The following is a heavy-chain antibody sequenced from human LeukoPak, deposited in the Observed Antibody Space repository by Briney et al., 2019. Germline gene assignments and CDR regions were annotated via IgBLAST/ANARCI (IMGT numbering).Heavy chain of an antibody. D-gene: IGHD1-26*01. CDR2: IYSGGST. CDR1: GFTVSSNY. J-gene: IGHJ4*02. CDR3: ARGQWELLSYYFDY. Sequence: TGGSLRLSCAASGFTVSSNYMSWVRQAPGKGLEWVSVIYSGGSTYYADSVKGRFTISRDNSKNTLYLQMNSLRAEDTAVYYCARGQWELLSYYFDYWGQGTLVTVSS. V-gene: IGHV3-53*01.